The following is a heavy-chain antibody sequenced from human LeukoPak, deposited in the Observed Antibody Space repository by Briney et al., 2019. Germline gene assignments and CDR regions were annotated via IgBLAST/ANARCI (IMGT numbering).Heavy chain of an antibody. CDR3: ARGPGITGIAPYFDY. CDR2: IWYDGSNK. V-gene: IGHV3-33*01. Sequence: GGSLRLSCAASGFTFSSYGMHWVRQAPGKGLEWVAVIWYDGSNKYYADSVKGRFTISRDNSKNTLYLQMNSLRAEDTAVYYCARGPGITGIAPYFDYWGQGTLVTVPS. CDR1: GFTFSSYG. J-gene: IGHJ4*02. D-gene: IGHD1-20*01.